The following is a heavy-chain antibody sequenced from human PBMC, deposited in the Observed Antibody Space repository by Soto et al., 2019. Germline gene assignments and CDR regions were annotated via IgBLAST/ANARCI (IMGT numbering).Heavy chain of an antibody. CDR2: IYYNGST. Sequence: SETLSLTCTVSGGSISSGGYYWSWIRQHPGKGLEWIGYIYYNGSTYYNPSLKSRVTISVDTSKNQFPLKLSSVTAADTAVEYFARDPKESSGYPNVFDYWGQGTRGTAPQ. J-gene: IGHJ4*02. V-gene: IGHV4-31*02. CDR1: GGSISSGGYY. CDR3: ARDPKESSGYPNVFDY. D-gene: IGHD3-22*01.